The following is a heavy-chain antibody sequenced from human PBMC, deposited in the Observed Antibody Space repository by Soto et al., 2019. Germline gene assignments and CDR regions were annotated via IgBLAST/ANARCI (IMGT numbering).Heavy chain of an antibody. CDR1: GFIVSSNQ. V-gene: IGHV3-53*01. CDR2: IYSGHTT. CDR3: VRGPSDHKLRLVEWPYGDS. J-gene: IGHJ4*02. D-gene: IGHD3-3*01. Sequence: XGSLRLSCVAAGFIVSSNQMSWVRQAPGRGLEWVSVIYSGHTTYYADSVEGRFTISRDDSKNTLYLQMNSLRVEDTAVYYCVRGPSDHKLRLVEWPYGDSWGQGDLVTVSS.